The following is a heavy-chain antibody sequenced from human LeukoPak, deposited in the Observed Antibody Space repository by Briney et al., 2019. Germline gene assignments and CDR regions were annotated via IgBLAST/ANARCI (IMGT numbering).Heavy chain of an antibody. Sequence: SGTLSLTCAVSGGSISSSNWWSWVRQPPGKGLEWIGEIYHSGSTNYNPSLKSRVTISVDKSKNQFSLKLSSVTAADTAVYYCARVRTDYYGSGSYYRYYYGMDVWGKGTTVTVSS. CDR1: GGSISSSNW. J-gene: IGHJ6*04. V-gene: IGHV4-4*02. CDR3: ARVRTDYYGSGSYYRYYYGMDV. D-gene: IGHD3-10*01. CDR2: IYHSGST.